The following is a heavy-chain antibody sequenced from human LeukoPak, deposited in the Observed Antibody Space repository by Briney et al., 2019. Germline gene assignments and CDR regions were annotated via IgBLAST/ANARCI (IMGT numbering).Heavy chain of an antibody. CDR2: IFYSGST. Sequence: KPSETLSLTCTVSGGSVSSGSYYWSWIRQPPGKGLEWIGYIFYSGSTNYNPSLKSRVTISVDTSKNQFSLGLSSVTAADTAVYYCARGPARYYFDCWGQGTLVTVSS. CDR3: ARGPARYYFDC. V-gene: IGHV4-61*01. J-gene: IGHJ4*02. CDR1: GGSVSSGSYY.